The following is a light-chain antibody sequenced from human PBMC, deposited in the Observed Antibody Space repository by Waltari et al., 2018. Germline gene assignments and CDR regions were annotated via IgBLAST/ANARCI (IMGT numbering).Light chain of an antibody. J-gene: IGLJ1*01. Sequence: SDELTQPPPVPVSPGQTARITCTAEILSTASPNWYQHKPGQAPVLVIYKDSERPSGIPDRFSGSSSGTTVTLTISAVQAEDEAAYYCQSTDASETFVFGTGTTVTVL. CDR1: ILSTAS. CDR2: KDS. CDR3: QSTDASETFV. V-gene: IGLV3-25*03.